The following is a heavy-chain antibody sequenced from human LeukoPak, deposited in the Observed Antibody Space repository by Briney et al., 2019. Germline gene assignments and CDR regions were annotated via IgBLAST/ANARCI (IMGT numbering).Heavy chain of an antibody. CDR1: GFTFSGFW. CDR2: INSDGSEG. CDR3: ASSGSYRFDY. Sequence: GGSLRLSCAVSGFTFSGFWMSWSRQAPGKGLEWVASINSDGSEGYYADVVKGRFTISRDNAKNSLYLQINSLRDEDTAVYYCASSGSYRFDYWGQGTLVTVSS. J-gene: IGHJ4*02. D-gene: IGHD1-26*01. V-gene: IGHV3-7*01.